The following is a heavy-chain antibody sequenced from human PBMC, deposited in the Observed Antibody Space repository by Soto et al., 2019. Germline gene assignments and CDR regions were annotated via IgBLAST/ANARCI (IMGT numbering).Heavy chain of an antibody. D-gene: IGHD1-20*01. CDR1: GFNVGAFA. CDR2: ISVSDAFI. Sequence: LSCAASGFNVGAFAVNWVRQAPGKGLEWVSGISVSDAFIYYADSVRGRFSISRDASENILYLQMNSLRVDDTALYYCTRETVAGITGLDYWGPGTLVTVSS. CDR3: TRETVAGITGLDY. V-gene: IGHV3-23*01. J-gene: IGHJ4*02.